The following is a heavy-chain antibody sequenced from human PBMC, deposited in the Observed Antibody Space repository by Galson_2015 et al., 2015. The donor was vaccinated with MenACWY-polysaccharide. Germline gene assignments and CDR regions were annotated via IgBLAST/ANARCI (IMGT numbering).Heavy chain of an antibody. CDR2: MNPNSGNT. D-gene: IGHD3-22*01. CDR3: ARGGKYYYDSSGYLNWFDP. CDR1: GYSFSSYD. J-gene: IGHJ5*02. V-gene: IGHV1-8*01. Sequence: SCKASGYSFSSYDINCVRQTTGQGLEWMGWMNPNSGNTGYAQKFQGRVTMTRNTSISIAYMELSSLRSEDTAVYYCARGGKYYYDSSGYLNWFDPWGQGTLVTVSS.